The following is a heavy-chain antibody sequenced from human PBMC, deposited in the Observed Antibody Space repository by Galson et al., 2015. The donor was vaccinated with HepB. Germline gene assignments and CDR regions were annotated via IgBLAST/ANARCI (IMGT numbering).Heavy chain of an antibody. V-gene: IGHV6-1*01. CDR3: ARDGEVAIRRKVDAFDS. CDR1: GDSVSSHSAA. CDR2: TYYRSKWYN. Sequence: CAISGDSVSSHSAAWNWIRQSPSRGLEWLGKTYYRSKWYNDYAVFVKSRITINPDTSKNQFSLHLKSVPPEDTAVYYCARDGEVAIRRKVDAFDSWGQGTMVTVSS. J-gene: IGHJ3*02. D-gene: IGHD3-16*01.